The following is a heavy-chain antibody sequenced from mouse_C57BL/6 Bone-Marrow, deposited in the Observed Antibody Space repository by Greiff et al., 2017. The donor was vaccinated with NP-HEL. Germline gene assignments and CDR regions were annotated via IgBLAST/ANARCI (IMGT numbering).Heavy chain of an antibody. CDR2: IYPGSGST. J-gene: IGHJ2*01. V-gene: IGHV1-55*01. CDR3: ARGLSFDY. D-gene: IGHD3-1*01. CDR1: GYTFTSYW. Sequence: VQLQQPGAELVTPGASVKMSCKASGYTFTSYWITWVKQRPGQGLEWIGDIYPGSGSTNYNEKFKSKATLTVDKSSSTAYMQLSSLTSEDAAVYYCARGLSFDYWGQGTTLTVSS.